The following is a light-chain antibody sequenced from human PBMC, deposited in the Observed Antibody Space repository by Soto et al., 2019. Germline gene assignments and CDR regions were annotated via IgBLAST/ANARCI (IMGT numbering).Light chain of an antibody. J-gene: IGKJ1*01. CDR3: QQSGSSRWT. CDR2: GAS. V-gene: IGKV3-20*01. CDR1: QSVSSSY. Sequence: EIVLTQSPGTLSLSPGERATLSCSASQSVSSSYVAWYQQKPGQAPRLRIYGASSMATGIPDRFSGSGSGTDFTLTISRLEPEDFAVYDCQQSGSSRWTFGQGTKVDIK.